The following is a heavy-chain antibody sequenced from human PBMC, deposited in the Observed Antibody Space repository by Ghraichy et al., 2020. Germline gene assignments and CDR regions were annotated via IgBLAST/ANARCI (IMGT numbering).Heavy chain of an antibody. V-gene: IGHV3-7*01. J-gene: IGHJ4*02. Sequence: GGSRLSCAASGFTFSSYWMAWIRQAPGKGLEWLANINQDGGETYYVDSVKGRFTISRDNAKKSLYLQMNSLRVEDTAVYYCARNDRDYGDYGNDYWGQGTLVTVSS. CDR3: ARNDRDYGDYGNDY. CDR1: GFTFSSYW. D-gene: IGHD4-17*01. CDR2: INQDGGET.